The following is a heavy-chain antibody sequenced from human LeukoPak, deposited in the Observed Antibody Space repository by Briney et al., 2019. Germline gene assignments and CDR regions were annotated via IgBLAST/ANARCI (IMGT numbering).Heavy chain of an antibody. CDR2: ISSSSSYI. J-gene: IGHJ3*02. CDR3: ARDSGNYLDAFDI. Sequence: PWGSLRLSCAASGFTFSRHSINWVRQAPGKGLEWVSSISSSSSYIYYADSVKGRFTISRDNAKNSLYLQMNSLRAEDTAVYYCARDSGNYLDAFDIWGQGTMVTVSS. D-gene: IGHD1-7*01. CDR1: GFTFSRHS. V-gene: IGHV3-21*01.